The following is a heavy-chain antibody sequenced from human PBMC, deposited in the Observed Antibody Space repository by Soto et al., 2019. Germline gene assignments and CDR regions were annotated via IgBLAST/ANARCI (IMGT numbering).Heavy chain of an antibody. CDR3: ARAGRSWRYFFDS. CDR2: VYYSGTT. J-gene: IGHJ4*02. D-gene: IGHD6-13*01. Sequence: QVLLQESGPGLVQPSETLSLTCTVSGGSVNYYYWNWIRQSPGKGLEWIGYVYYSGTTYYNPSLQSRVTISIDTSRXXXXXKXTSVTAADSAIYYCARAGRSWRYFFDSWGRGTLVTVSS. CDR1: GGSVNYYY. V-gene: IGHV4-59*02.